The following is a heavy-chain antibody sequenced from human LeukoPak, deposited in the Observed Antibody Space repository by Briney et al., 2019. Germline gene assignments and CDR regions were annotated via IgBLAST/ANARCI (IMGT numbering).Heavy chain of an antibody. CDR3: AKRAAGGQKYLDY. D-gene: IGHD2-15*01. J-gene: IGHJ4*02. CDR2: ISGSAGST. CDR1: GFTFSSYS. Sequence: GGSLRLSCAASGFTFSSYSMNWVRQAPGKGLESVSAISGSAGSTYYADSVKGQFTISRDNSKNTLYLHMNSLRGDDTAVYYCAKRAAGGQKYLDYWGQGTLVTVSS. V-gene: IGHV3-23*01.